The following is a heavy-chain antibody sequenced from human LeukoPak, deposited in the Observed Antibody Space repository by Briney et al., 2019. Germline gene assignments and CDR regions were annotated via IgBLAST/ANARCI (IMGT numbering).Heavy chain of an antibody. Sequence: SETLSFTCTVSGGSISSYYWSWIRQPPGKGLEWIGYIYYSGSTNYNPSLKSRVTISVDTSKNQFSLKLSSVTAADTAVYYCARVRGSSSSHVRDYYMDVWGKGTTVTVSS. CDR2: IYYSGST. CDR1: GGSISSYY. J-gene: IGHJ6*03. V-gene: IGHV4-59*01. CDR3: ARVRGSSSSHVRDYYMDV. D-gene: IGHD6-13*01.